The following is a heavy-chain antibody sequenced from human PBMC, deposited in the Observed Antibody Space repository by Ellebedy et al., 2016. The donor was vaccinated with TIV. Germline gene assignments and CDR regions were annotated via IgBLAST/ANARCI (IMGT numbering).Heavy chain of an antibody. D-gene: IGHD3-3*01. CDR1: GDSLSGFRR. CDR3: ARDGDLVFGSYFDF. Sequence: MPSETLSLTCAVSGDSLSGFRRWCWVRQTPGKGLGWHGDSNDLATARYTPSLQSPVTISVDKSQNHFSLKLRATTAADTAVYFCARDGDLVFGSYFDFWGQGVLVTVSS. J-gene: IGHJ4*02. CDR2: SNDLATA. V-gene: IGHV4-4*02.